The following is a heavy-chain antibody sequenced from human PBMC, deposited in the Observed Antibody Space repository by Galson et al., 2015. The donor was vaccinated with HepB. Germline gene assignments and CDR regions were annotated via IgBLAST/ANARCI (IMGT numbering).Heavy chain of an antibody. D-gene: IGHD4-11*01. CDR3: ARDPLHLGLMTTVTRVGGEFDP. CDR2: INPSGGST. V-gene: IGHV1-46*01. J-gene: IGHJ5*02. CDR1: GYTFTSYY. Sequence: SVKVSCKASGYTFTSYYMHWVRQAPGQGLEWMGIINPSGGSTSYAQKFQGRVTMTRDTSTSTAYMELSSLRSEDTAVYYCARDPLHLGLMTTVTRVGGEFDPWGQGTLVTVSS.